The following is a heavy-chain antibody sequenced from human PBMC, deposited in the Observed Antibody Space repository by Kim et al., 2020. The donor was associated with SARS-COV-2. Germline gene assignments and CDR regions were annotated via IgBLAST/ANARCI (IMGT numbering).Heavy chain of an antibody. V-gene: IGHV1-46*02. D-gene: IGHD3-22*01. J-gene: IGHJ4*02. Sequence: ASVKVSCKASGYTFNTYYLHWVRQAPGQGLEWMAIIDPSGGDTSYAQKFQGRVTMTRDTSTSTVYMELSSLRSEDTAVYFCARDGEQALYYYDSRDYYFDYWGQGTLVTVSS. CDR1: GYTFNTYY. CDR2: IDPSGGDT. CDR3: ARDGEQALYYYDSRDYYFDY.